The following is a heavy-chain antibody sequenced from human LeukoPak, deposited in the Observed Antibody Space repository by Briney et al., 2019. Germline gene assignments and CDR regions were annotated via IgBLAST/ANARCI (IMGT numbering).Heavy chain of an antibody. CDR2: IYTSGST. D-gene: IGHD3-10*01. V-gene: IGHV4-4*07. CDR1: GGSISSYY. J-gene: IGHJ4*02. Sequence: SETLSLTCVVSGGSISSYYWSWIRQPAGKGLEWIGRIYTSGSTNYNPSLKSRVTMSVDTSMNQFSLKLSSVTAADTAVYYCARENYGSGSPDYWGQGTLVTVSS. CDR3: ARENYGSGSPDY.